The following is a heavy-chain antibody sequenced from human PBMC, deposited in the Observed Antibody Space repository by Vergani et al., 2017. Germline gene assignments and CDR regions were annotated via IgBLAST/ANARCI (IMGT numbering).Heavy chain of an antibody. CDR1: GFTFDTYT. D-gene: IGHD3-10*01. CDR3: TTACGLYYLHGEYFQY. V-gene: IGHV3-23*01. J-gene: IGHJ1*01. Sequence: EVHLLESGGGLVQPGGSRRLSCAGAGFTFDTYTMAYVRQAPGKGLEWVATISIGGGDIFYADSVKGRFTISRDNSKNTLFLQMNSLKDEDTAVYYCTTACGLYYLHGEYFQYWGRGTLVSVSS. CDR2: ISIGGGDI.